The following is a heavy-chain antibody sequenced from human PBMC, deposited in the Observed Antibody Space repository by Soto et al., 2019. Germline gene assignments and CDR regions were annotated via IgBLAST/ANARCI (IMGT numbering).Heavy chain of an antibody. J-gene: IGHJ6*02. V-gene: IGHV4-59*01. CDR1: GGSINRYY. CDR3: ARGGVVVIPYYGMDV. D-gene: IGHD3-3*01. Sequence: SETLSLTCTVSGGSINRYYWSWIRQPPGKGLEWIGYIYDSGSTKYNPSLESRVTISVDTSKNQFSLKLSSVTAADTAVYYCARGGVVVIPYYGMDVWGQGTTVTVSS. CDR2: IYDSGST.